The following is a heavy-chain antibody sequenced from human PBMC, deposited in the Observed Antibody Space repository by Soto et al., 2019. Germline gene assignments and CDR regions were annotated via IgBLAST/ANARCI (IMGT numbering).Heavy chain of an antibody. D-gene: IGHD6-13*01. CDR3: ARAPRSSWYAP. Sequence: XSVKVSFNASGYTFTSYGISLVRQAPGQGLEWMGWISAYNGNTNYAQKLQGRVTMTTDTSASTAYMELRSLRSDDTAVYYCARAPRSSWYAPWGQGTLVTVSS. CDR2: ISAYNGNT. CDR1: GYTFTSYG. J-gene: IGHJ5*02. V-gene: IGHV1-18*01.